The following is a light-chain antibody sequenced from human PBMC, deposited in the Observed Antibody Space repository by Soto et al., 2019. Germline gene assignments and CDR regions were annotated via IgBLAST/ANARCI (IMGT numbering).Light chain of an antibody. J-gene: IGKJ4*01. CDR2: DAS. Sequence: EIVLTQSPATLSLSPGERATLSCRASQSVSSFLAWYQQKPGQAPRLLIYDASNRATGIPARFSGSGSGTDFTLTISSLEPEDFAVYYCQQRSNWRLTFGGGTRVGIK. CDR1: QSVSSF. CDR3: QQRSNWRLT. V-gene: IGKV3-11*01.